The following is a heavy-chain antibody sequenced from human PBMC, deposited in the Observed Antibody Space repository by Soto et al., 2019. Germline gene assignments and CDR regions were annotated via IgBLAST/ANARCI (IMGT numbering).Heavy chain of an antibody. D-gene: IGHD1-20*01. CDR2: VSGSGST. Sequence: GGSLRLSCAASGFTFSSYAMSWVRQAPGKGPEWVSAVSGSGSTYYADSVRGRFTISRDNSKNTLYLQMNSLRVEDTAVYYCAKYNSGFDPWGQGTPVTVSS. V-gene: IGHV3-23*01. CDR3: AKYNSGFDP. J-gene: IGHJ5*02. CDR1: GFTFSSYA.